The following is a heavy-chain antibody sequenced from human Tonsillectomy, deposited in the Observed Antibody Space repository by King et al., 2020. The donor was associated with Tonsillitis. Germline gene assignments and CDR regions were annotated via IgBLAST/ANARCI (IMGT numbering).Heavy chain of an antibody. D-gene: IGHD3-10*01. V-gene: IGHV4-39*07. J-gene: IGHJ5*02. CDR1: GGSISSSSYY. Sequence: QLQESGPGLVKPSETLSLTCTVSGGSISSSSYYWGWIRQPPGKGLEWIGSSYYSGSTYYNQSLKSRVTISVDTSKNQFSLQLSSLTAADTAVYYCARSGSFDGDWFGPSGQGTLVTVSS. CDR2: SYYSGST. CDR3: ARSGSFDGDWFGP.